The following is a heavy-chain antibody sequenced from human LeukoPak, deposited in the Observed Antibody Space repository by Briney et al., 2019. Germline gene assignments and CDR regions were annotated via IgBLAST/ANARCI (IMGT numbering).Heavy chain of an antibody. V-gene: IGHV3-7*03. Sequence: GGSLRLSCAASGFTFSNFWMSWVRQAPGKGLVWVANIKQDGTDKQYVDSVKGRFTISRDNARNSLYLQINSLRAEDTAVYYCARFSRGDVVGIWGQGTLVTVSS. D-gene: IGHD2-15*01. CDR2: IKQDGTDK. CDR3: ARFSRGDVVGI. CDR1: GFTFSNFW. J-gene: IGHJ4*02.